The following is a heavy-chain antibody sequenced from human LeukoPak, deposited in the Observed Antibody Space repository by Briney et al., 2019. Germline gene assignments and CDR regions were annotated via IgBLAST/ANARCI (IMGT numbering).Heavy chain of an antibody. CDR3: ARGRFLEWLLYYYGMDV. Sequence: ASVKVSCKASGYTFTSYYMHWVRQAPGRGLEWMGIINPSGGSTSYAQKFQGRVTMTRDTSTSTVYMELSSLRSEDTAVYYCARGRFLEWLLYYYGMDVWGQGTTVTVSS. D-gene: IGHD3-3*01. J-gene: IGHJ6*02. CDR1: GYTFTSYY. CDR2: INPSGGST. V-gene: IGHV1-46*01.